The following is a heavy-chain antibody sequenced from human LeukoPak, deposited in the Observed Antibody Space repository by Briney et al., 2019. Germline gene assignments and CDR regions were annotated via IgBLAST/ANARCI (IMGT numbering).Heavy chain of an antibody. CDR3: ARVCQLALLYYYYYMDV. CDR2: ISSSSSYI. J-gene: IGHJ6*03. D-gene: IGHD6-6*01. V-gene: IGHV3-21*01. CDR1: GFTFSSYS. Sequence: GGSLRLSCAASGFTFSSYSLNWVRQAPGKGLEWVSSISSSSSYIYYADSVKGRFTISRDNAKNSLYLQMNSLRAEDTAVYYCARVCQLALLYYYYYMDVWGKGTTVTVSS.